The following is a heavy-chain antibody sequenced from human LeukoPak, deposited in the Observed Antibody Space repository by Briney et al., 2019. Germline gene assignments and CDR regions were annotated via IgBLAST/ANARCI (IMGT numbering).Heavy chain of an antibody. V-gene: IGHV3-23*01. J-gene: IGHJ4*02. Sequence: GGSLRLSCAASGFTFSSYAMSWVRQAPGKGLEWVSAISGSGGSTYYADSVRGRFTISRDSGRKSVYLQMNSLTTDDTAFYFCAKELDTMFFDYWGQGALVTVSS. D-gene: IGHD3-10*02. CDR1: GFTFSSYA. CDR3: AKELDTMFFDY. CDR2: ISGSGGST.